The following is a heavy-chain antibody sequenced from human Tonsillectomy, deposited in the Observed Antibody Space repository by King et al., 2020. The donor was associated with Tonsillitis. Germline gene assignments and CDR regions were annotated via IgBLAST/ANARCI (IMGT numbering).Heavy chain of an antibody. CDR1: GFTFTKAW. J-gene: IGHJ4*02. CDR3: TTDGRLWFGENY. Sequence: VQLVESGGGLVKPGGSLRLSCAVSGFTFTKAWMTWVRQAPGKGLEWVGRIKSTTDGGTTDYAAPVKGRFTISRDDSKNTLYLQMNSLKTEDTDVYFCTTDGRLWFGENYWGQGTLVTVSS. CDR2: IKSTTDGGTT. V-gene: IGHV3-15*01. D-gene: IGHD3-10*01.